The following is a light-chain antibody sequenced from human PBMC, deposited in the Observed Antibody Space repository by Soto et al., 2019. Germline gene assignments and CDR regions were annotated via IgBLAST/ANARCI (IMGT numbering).Light chain of an antibody. J-gene: IGKJ3*01. CDR3: QQDRWSPPGLT. CDR1: QSVSSSY. Sequence: EIVLTQSPCTLSVSPGDRATLSCRASQSVSSSYFAWYQQKHGQAPRLLIYGASSRATGIPDRFTGSGSGTDFTLTISRLEPDDFAVYSCQQDRWSPPGLTFGPGTKVDIK. V-gene: IGKV3-20*01. CDR2: GAS.